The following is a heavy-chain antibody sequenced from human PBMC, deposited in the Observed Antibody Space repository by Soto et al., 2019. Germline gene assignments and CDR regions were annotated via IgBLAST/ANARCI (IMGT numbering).Heavy chain of an antibody. Sequence: HVQLVESGGGVVQPGRSLRLSCEASGFTFSTYGMHWVRQAPGKGLEWVAVMWYGGTNKYYADSVKGRFTISRDNSKNTLYLQMDSLRAEDTAVYYCARDRDDFGDSYFYAMDVWGQGTTVTVSS. D-gene: IGHD4-17*01. V-gene: IGHV3-33*01. CDR3: ARDRDDFGDSYFYAMDV. CDR1: GFTFSTYG. CDR2: MWYGGTNK. J-gene: IGHJ6*02.